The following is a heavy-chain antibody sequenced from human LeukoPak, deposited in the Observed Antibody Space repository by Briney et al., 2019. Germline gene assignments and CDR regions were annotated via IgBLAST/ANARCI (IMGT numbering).Heavy chain of an antibody. Sequence: GGSLRLSCAASGFTFSSYAMSWVRQAPGKGLEWVSAISGSGGSTYYADSVKGRFTISRDNSKNTLYLQMNSLRAEDTAVYYCAKVGLAAYSSGWDWYCFDYWGQGTLVTVSS. D-gene: IGHD6-19*01. CDR3: AKVGLAAYSSGWDWYCFDY. CDR1: GFTFSSYA. V-gene: IGHV3-23*01. J-gene: IGHJ4*02. CDR2: ISGSGGST.